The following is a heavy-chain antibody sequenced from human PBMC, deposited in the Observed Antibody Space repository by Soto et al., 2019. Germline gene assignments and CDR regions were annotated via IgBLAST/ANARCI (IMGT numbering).Heavy chain of an antibody. CDR2: IYSSGRT. CDR1: RESISSRSYH. V-gene: IGHV4-39*01. Sequence: LSITCIVSRESISSRSYHWGWIRQPPGKGLEWIGSIYSSGRTYYNPSFKSRVTISLDTSKNQFSLKLSSVTATDTAVYYCARQRTTVVTQAYFDHWGQGALVTVSS. J-gene: IGHJ4*02. D-gene: IGHD2-21*02. CDR3: ARQRTTVVTQAYFDH.